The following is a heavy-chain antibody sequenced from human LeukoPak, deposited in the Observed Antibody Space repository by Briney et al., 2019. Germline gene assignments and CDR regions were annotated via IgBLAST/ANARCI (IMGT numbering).Heavy chain of an antibody. J-gene: IGHJ3*02. CDR1: GFTFISYA. CDR2: ISGSGGST. CDR3: AKVRAGATAFDI. Sequence: GGSLRLSCAASGFTFISYAMNWVRQAPGKGLEWVSGISGSGGSTYHADSVKGRFTISRDNSKNTLYLQMNSLRAEDTAVYYCAKVRAGATAFDIWGQGTTVTVSS. D-gene: IGHD1-26*01. V-gene: IGHV3-23*01.